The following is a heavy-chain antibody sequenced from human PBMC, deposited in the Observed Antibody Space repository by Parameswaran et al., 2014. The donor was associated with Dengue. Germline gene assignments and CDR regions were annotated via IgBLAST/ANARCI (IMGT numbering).Heavy chain of an antibody. Sequence: WVRQAPGQGLEWMGGIIPILGTANYAQKFQGRVTITADESTSTAYMGLSSLRSEDTAVYYCARAVSSSPDNYYYYGMDVWGQGTTVTVSS. V-gene: IGHV1-69*01. J-gene: IGHJ6*02. CDR2: IIPILGTA. CDR3: ARAVSSSPDNYYYYGMDV. D-gene: IGHD6-6*01.